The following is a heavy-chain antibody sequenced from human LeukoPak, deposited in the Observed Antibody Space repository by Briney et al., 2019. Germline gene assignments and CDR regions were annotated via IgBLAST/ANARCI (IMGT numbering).Heavy chain of an antibody. CDR2: IYTSGST. D-gene: IGHD3-3*01. V-gene: IGHV4-4*07. CDR3: AIDTIFGVVTSAFDI. Sequence: SETLSLTCTASGGSISSYYWSWIRQPAGKGLEWIGRIYTSGSTNYNPSLKSRVTMSVDTSKNQFSLKLSSVTAADTAVYYCAIDTIFGVVTSAFDIWGQGTMVTVSS. J-gene: IGHJ3*02. CDR1: GGSISSYY.